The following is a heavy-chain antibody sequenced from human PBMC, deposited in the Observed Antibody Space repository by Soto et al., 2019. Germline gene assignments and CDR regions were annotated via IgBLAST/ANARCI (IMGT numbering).Heavy chain of an antibody. CDR2: ISYDGSNK. Sequence: PGGSLRLSCAASGFTFSSYAMHRVRQAPGKGLEWVAVISYDGSNKYYADSVKGRFTTSRDNSKNTLYLQMNSLRAEDTAVYYCARDRSGGMDVWGQGTTVTVSS. J-gene: IGHJ6*02. V-gene: IGHV3-30-3*01. CDR1: GFTFSSYA. CDR3: ARDRSGGMDV. D-gene: IGHD1-26*01.